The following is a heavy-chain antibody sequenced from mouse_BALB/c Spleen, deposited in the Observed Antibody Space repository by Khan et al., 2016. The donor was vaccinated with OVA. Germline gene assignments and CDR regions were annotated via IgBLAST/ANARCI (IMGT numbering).Heavy chain of an antibody. CDR1: GYIFTSYM. CDR2: INPSSGYN. Sequence: QVQLQQSGAELARPGASVKMSCKASGYIFTSYMMHWVKQRPGQGLEWIGDINPSSGYNNYYQKFKDKATLTADKSSSTAYMQLSSLTSEDSAVYYCTRGGYGSFGYWGQGTLVTVSA. CDR3: TRGGYGSFGY. V-gene: IGHV1-4*01. J-gene: IGHJ3*01. D-gene: IGHD1-1*01.